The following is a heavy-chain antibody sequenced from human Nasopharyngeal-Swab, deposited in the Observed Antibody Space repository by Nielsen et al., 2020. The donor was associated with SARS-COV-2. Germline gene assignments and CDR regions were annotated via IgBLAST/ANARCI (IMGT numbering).Heavy chain of an antibody. Sequence: GESLKISCAASGFGFSSVWMSWVRQAPGKGLEWVGRIKRKADGGTVEYATAVSGRFSISRDDSRNTLFLQMNRLKTEDTAVYYCTTLHRTGWFWGQGTLVTVSS. D-gene: IGHD6-19*01. J-gene: IGHJ4*02. V-gene: IGHV3-15*01. CDR2: IKRKADGGTV. CDR1: GFGFSSVW. CDR3: TTLHRTGWF.